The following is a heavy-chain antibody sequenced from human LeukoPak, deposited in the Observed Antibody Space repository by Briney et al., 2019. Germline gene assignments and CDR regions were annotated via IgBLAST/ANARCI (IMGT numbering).Heavy chain of an antibody. CDR1: GYSISSGYY. Sequence: SETLSLTCTVSGYSISSGYYWGWIRQPPGKGLEWIGSIYHSGSTYYNPSLKSRVTISVDTSKNQFSLKLSSVTAADTAVYYCARDVQLWYVFDYWGQGTLVTVSS. J-gene: IGHJ4*02. CDR3: ARDVQLWYVFDY. D-gene: IGHD5-18*01. V-gene: IGHV4-38-2*02. CDR2: IYHSGST.